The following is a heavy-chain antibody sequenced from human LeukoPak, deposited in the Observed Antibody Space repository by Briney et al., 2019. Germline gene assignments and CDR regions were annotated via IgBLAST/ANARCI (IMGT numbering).Heavy chain of an antibody. D-gene: IGHD3-10*01. V-gene: IGHV3-21*05. CDR3: ARGAKNTNYYQDYFDQ. J-gene: IGHJ4*02. CDR1: GFTFSRFE. CDR2: ISTGTYI. Sequence: PGGSLRLSCVASGFTFSRFEMNWVRQAPGKGLEWISHISTGTYIAYTDSVKGRFTISRDNAKSSLYLQMNSLRVEDTAVYYCARGAKNTNYYQDYFDQWGQGTLVTVS.